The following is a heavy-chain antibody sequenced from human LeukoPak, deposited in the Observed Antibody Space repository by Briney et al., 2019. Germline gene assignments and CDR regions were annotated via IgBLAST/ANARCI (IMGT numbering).Heavy chain of an antibody. Sequence: ASVKVSCKASGGTFSSYAISWVRQAPGQGLEWKGGIIPIFGTANYAQKFQGRVTITTDESTSTAYMELSSLRSEDTAVYYCAREVGGPDYDFWSGPNWFDPWGQGTLVTVSS. V-gene: IGHV1-69*05. J-gene: IGHJ5*02. CDR2: IIPIFGTA. D-gene: IGHD3-3*01. CDR1: GGTFSSYA. CDR3: AREVGGPDYDFWSGPNWFDP.